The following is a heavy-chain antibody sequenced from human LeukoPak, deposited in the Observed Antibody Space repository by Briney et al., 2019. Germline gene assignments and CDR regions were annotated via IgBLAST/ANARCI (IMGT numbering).Heavy chain of an antibody. CDR1: GFTFSTYG. CDR3: AKEGWDKSYWYGRIDY. Sequence: GRSLRLSCAATGFTFSTYGMHWVRQAPGKGLEWVAAISNDGNKKYYADSVKGRFTTSRDNPKNTLFLQMNSLRAEDTAVYYCAKEGWDKSYWYGRIDYWGQGTLVTVSS. V-gene: IGHV3-30*18. J-gene: IGHJ4*02. CDR2: ISNDGNKK. D-gene: IGHD2-8*02.